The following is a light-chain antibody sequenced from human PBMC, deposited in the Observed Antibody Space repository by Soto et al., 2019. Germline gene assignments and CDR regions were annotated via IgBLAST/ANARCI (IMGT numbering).Light chain of an antibody. CDR2: DAS. CDR1: QSISSY. J-gene: IGKJ1*01. CDR3: QQRSDWPPA. V-gene: IGKV3-11*01. Sequence: EIVLTQSPATLSLSPGERATLSCRASQSISSYLAWYQQKPGQAPRLLISDASNRATGIPARFSGSGSGTDFTLTISSLEPEDFAVYYCQQRSDWPPAFGQGIKVEVK.